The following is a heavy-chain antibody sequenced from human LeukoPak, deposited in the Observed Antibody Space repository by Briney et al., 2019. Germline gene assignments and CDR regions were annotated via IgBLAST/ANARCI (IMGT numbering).Heavy chain of an antibody. Sequence: KPSENPSLTCAVYGGAFSGYYWSWIRQPPGKGLEWIGEINHSGSTNYNPSLKSRVTISVDTSKNQFSLKLSSVTAADTAVYYCARGRGSSSIGYWGQGTLVTVSS. D-gene: IGHD1-26*01. J-gene: IGHJ4*02. CDR1: GGAFSGYY. CDR2: INHSGST. V-gene: IGHV4-34*01. CDR3: ARGRGSSSIGY.